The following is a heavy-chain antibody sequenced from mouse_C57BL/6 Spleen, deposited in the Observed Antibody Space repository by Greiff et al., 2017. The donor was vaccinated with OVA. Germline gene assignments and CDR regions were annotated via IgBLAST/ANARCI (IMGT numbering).Heavy chain of an antibody. Sequence: VQLKQSGPELVKPGASVKISCKASGYSFTGYYMPWVKQSHGTILDWIGYIYPYTGVSSYNQKFKGKATLTVDKSSSTAYMELRSLTSEDSAVYDCARALYDYDARDYWGQGTTRTVSS. V-gene: IGHV1-31*01. D-gene: IGHD2-4*01. CDR1: GYSFTGYY. CDR2: IYPYTGVS. J-gene: IGHJ2*01. CDR3: ARALYDYDARDY.